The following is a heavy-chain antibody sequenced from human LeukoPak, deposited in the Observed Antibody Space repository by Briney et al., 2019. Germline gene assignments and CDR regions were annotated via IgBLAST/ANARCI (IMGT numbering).Heavy chain of an antibody. CDR1: GFTFSSYA. J-gene: IGHJ4*02. V-gene: IGHV3-64*01. CDR2: ISSNGGST. D-gene: IGHD1-26*01. CDR3: AREISGSYYDYFDY. Sequence: PGGSLRLSCAASGFTFSSYAMHWVRQAPGKGLEYVSAISSNGGSTYYANSVKGRFTISRDNSKNTLYLHMGSLRAEDMAVYYFAREISGSYYDYFDYWGQGTLVTVSS.